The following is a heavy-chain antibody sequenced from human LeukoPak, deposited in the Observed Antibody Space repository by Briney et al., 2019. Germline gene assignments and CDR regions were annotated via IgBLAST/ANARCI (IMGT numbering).Heavy chain of an antibody. CDR2: IYYSGSP. CDR3: ARHVLSYYDSSGYYYAGPLFDY. D-gene: IGHD3-22*01. J-gene: IGHJ4*02. V-gene: IGHV4-59*08. CDR1: GGSISSYY. Sequence: SETLSLTCTVSGGSISSYYWSWIRQPPGKGLEWVGYIYYSGSPNYNPSLKSRVTITVDTSKNQFSLKLSSVTAADTAVYYCARHVLSYYDSSGYYYAGPLFDYWGQGTLVTVSS.